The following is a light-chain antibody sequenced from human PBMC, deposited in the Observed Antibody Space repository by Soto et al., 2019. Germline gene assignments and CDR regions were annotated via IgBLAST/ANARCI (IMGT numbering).Light chain of an antibody. CDR3: SSYTTSSTRV. CDR1: TSNIGAGYG. Sequence: QSVLTQPPSVSGAPGQRVIISCTGTTSNIGAGYGVHWYQQVPGAAPKLLIYTTNNRASGVPDRFSGSRSDTSASLTITGLQADDEADYFCSSYTTSSTRVFGGGTKLTVL. CDR2: TTN. V-gene: IGLV1-40*01. J-gene: IGLJ3*02.